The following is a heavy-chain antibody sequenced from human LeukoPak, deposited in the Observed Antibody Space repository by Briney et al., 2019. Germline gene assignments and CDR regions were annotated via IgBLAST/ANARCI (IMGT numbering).Heavy chain of an antibody. Sequence: SETLSLTCAAYGGSFSGYYWSWIRQPPGKGLEWIGEINHSGSTNYNPSLKSRVTISVDTSKNQFSLKLSSVTAADTAVYYCARGFAVGATTGFDYWGQGTLVTVSS. V-gene: IGHV4-34*01. CDR3: ARGFAVGATTGFDY. J-gene: IGHJ4*02. CDR1: GGSFSGYY. CDR2: INHSGST. D-gene: IGHD1-26*01.